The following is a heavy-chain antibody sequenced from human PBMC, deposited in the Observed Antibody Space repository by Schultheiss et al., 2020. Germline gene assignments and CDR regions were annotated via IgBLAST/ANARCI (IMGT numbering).Heavy chain of an antibody. Sequence: SETLSLTCNVSGGSITSSYWTWIRQSPEKGLEWIGYVHHSGNTNYNPSLKTRVTISLGTSKTDFSLKLSSVTAADTAVYYCARDRSRVLWFGDPSGWFDPWGQGTLVTVSS. J-gene: IGHJ5*02. CDR3: ARDRSRVLWFGDPSGWFDP. V-gene: IGHV4-59*01. CDR2: VHHSGNT. CDR1: GGSITSSY. D-gene: IGHD3-10*01.